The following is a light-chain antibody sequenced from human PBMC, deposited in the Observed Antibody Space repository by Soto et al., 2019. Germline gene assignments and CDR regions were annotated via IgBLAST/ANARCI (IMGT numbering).Light chain of an antibody. J-gene: IGLJ1*01. CDR1: SSDVGGYNY. CDR3: SSYAGSNIL. CDR2: EVS. Sequence: QSALTQPPSASGSPGQSVTISCTGTSSDVGGYNYVSWYQQHLGKAPKLMIYEVSKRPSGVPDRFSGSKSGNTASLTVSGLQAEDEADYYCSSYAGSNILFGTGTKVTVL. V-gene: IGLV2-8*01.